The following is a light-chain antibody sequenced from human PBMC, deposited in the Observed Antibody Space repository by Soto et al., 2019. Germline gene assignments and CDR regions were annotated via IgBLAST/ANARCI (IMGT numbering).Light chain of an antibody. CDR3: CSYAGSYSYV. Sequence: QSVLTQPRSVSGSPGQSVTVSCTGTNSDVGGYNCVSWYKQHPGKAPKIIIYDVSKRPSGVPDRFSGSKSGNTASLTISGLQAEDEADYYCCSYAGSYSYVFGTGTKVTVL. V-gene: IGLV2-11*01. CDR2: DVS. CDR1: NSDVGGYNC. J-gene: IGLJ1*01.